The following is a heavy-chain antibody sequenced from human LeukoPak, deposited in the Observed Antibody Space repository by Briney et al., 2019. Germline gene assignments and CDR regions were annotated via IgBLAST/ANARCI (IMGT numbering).Heavy chain of an antibody. D-gene: IGHD4-17*01. CDR2: IYYNGST. CDR3: AREADYGDSNSNWFDP. CDR1: GGSISSYY. V-gene: IGHV4-59*01. J-gene: IGHJ5*02. Sequence: SETLSLTCTVSGGSISSYYWNWVRQPPGKGLEWMGYIYYNGSTNYNPSLKSRVTISVDTSKNQFSLKLSSVTAADTAVYYCAREADYGDSNSNWFDPWGQGTLVTVSS.